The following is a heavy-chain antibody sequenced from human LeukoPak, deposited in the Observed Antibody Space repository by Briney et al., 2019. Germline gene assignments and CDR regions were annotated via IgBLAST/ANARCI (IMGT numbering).Heavy chain of an antibody. CDR2: ISASGSST. D-gene: IGHD7-27*01. Sequence: GGSLRLSCAASGLTFRNYAMSWVRQAPGKGLEWVSLISASGSSTYYADSVKGRFTISRDNSKNTLYLQMNSLRAEDTAVYYCAKEDPTLGYYFDYWGQGNLVTVSS. CDR1: GLTFRNYA. CDR3: AKEDPTLGYYFDY. J-gene: IGHJ4*01. V-gene: IGHV3-23*01.